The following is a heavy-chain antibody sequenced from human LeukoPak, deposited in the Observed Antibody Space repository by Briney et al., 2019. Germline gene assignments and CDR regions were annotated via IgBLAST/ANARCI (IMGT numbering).Heavy chain of an antibody. CDR3: ARRGYSSSADY. V-gene: IGHV4-34*01. J-gene: IGHJ4*02. Sequence: PSETLSLTCAVYGGSFSCYYWSWIRQPPGKGLEWIGEINHSGSTNYNPSLKSRVTISVDTSKNQFSLKLSSVTAADTAVYYCARRGYSSSADYWGQGTLVTVSS. CDR2: INHSGST. CDR1: GGSFSCYY. D-gene: IGHD6-6*01.